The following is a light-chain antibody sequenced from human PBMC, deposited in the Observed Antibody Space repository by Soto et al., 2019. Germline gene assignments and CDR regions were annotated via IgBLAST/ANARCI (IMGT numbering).Light chain of an antibody. V-gene: IGLV2-14*01. J-gene: IGLJ2*01. CDR1: SSDVGGYNH. CDR3: CSYTSLSTVV. Sequence: QSALTQPASVSGSPGQSITISCTGTSSDVGGYNHVSWYQHSPGKAPKLILFAVSDRPSGVSHRFSGSKSGNTASLTISGLQAEDEADSYCCSYTSLSTVVFGGGTKVTVL. CDR2: AVS.